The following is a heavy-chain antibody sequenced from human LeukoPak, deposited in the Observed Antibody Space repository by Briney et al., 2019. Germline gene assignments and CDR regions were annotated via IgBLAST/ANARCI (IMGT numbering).Heavy chain of an antibody. D-gene: IGHD5-12*01. J-gene: IGHJ4*02. Sequence: ASVKVSCKASGYTFTSHGISWVRQAPGQGLEWMGWISAYNGNTNYAQKLQGRVTMTTDTSTSTAYMELRSLRSDDTAVYYCARDLYSGYDYVGDFDYWGQGTLVTVSS. CDR1: GYTFTSHG. V-gene: IGHV1-18*01. CDR2: ISAYNGNT. CDR3: ARDLYSGYDYVGDFDY.